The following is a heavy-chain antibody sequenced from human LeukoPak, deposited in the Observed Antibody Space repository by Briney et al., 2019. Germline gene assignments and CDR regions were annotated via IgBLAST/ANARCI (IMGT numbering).Heavy chain of an antibody. J-gene: IGHJ4*02. CDR3: ARDLGYSYGFFDY. D-gene: IGHD5-18*01. CDR1: GFSLSRFA. V-gene: IGHV3-30-3*01. CDR2: ISFDGSNK. Sequence: PGGSLRLSCAASGFSLSRFAMHWVRQAPGKGLQWVAVISFDGSNKYYADFVGGRFTISGDNSKNMLYLQMSSLRAEDTAVYFCARDLGYSYGFFDYWGQGTLVTVSS.